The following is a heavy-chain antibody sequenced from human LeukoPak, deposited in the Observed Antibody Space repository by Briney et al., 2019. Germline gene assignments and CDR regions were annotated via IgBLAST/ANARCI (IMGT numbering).Heavy chain of an antibody. CDR2: IIPIFGTA. CDR1: GGTFSSYA. Sequence: SVKVSCKASGGTFSSYAVSWVRQAPGQGLEWMGGIIPIFGTANYAQKFQGRVTITADESTSTAYMELSSLRSEDTAVYYCARATSGYDSWGYFDYWGQGTLVTVSS. V-gene: IGHV1-69*01. D-gene: IGHD5-12*01. J-gene: IGHJ4*02. CDR3: ARATSGYDSWGYFDY.